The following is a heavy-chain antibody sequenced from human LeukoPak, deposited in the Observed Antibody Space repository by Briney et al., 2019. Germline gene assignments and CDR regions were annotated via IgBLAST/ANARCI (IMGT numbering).Heavy chain of an antibody. CDR2: IRSTANGYAT. CDR1: GFTFSGSA. V-gene: IGHV3-73*01. J-gene: IGHJ4*02. CDR3: ARGLYGSPGDN. Sequence: GGSLRLSCAASGFTFSGSALHWVRQASGKGLEWVGRIRSTANGYATAYAASVKGRFTISRDDSRNTAYLQMDSLKTEDTAVYYCARGLYGSPGDNWGQGTLVSVSS. D-gene: IGHD1-26*01.